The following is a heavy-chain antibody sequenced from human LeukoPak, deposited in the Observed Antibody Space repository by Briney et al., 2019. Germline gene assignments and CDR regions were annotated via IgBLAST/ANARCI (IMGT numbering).Heavy chain of an antibody. Sequence: ASVKVSCKTSGYTFTSYDINWVRQATGQGPEWMGWMNPNSGDTNYAPKFQGRVTMTRNTSIATAYMELSSLRSEDTAVYYCGRRRIDCSDTGCYVDYWGQGTLVTVSS. CDR2: MNPNSGDT. V-gene: IGHV1-8*01. J-gene: IGHJ4*02. CDR3: GRRRIDCSDTGCYVDY. D-gene: IGHD2-15*01. CDR1: GYTFTSYD.